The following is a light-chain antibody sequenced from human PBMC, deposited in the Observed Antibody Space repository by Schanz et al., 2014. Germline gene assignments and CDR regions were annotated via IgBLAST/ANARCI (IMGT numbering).Light chain of an antibody. J-gene: IGKJ5*01. CDR3: QHYGSSSSIT. Sequence: ELVLTQSPGTLSLSPGERVTISCRASQSVSSSYFAWYQQKRGQAPRLLIYAASSRAAGVPDRFSGSGSGTDFTLTISRLEPADFAVYFCQHYGSSSSITFGQGTRLE. CDR1: QSVSSSY. V-gene: IGKV3-20*01. CDR2: AAS.